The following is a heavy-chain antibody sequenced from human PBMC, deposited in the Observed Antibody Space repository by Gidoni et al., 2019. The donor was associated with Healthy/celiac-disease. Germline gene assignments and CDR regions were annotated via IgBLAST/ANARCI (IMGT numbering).Heavy chain of an antibody. CDR3: AKDKYSGYDEYYFDY. CDR1: GFTSSSYA. J-gene: IGHJ4*02. Sequence: EVQLLESGGGLVQPGGSLRLSCAVSGFTSSSYAMSWVRQAPGKGLEWVSAISGSGGSTYYADSVKGRFTISRDNSKNTLYLQMNSLRAEDTAVYYCAKDKYSGYDEYYFDYWGQGTLVTVSS. CDR2: ISGSGGST. D-gene: IGHD5-12*01. V-gene: IGHV3-23*01.